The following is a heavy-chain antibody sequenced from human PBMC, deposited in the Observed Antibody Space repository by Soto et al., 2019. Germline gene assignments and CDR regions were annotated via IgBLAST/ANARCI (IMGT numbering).Heavy chain of an antibody. CDR2: INPNSGGT. V-gene: IGHV1-2*04. D-gene: IGHD3-22*01. CDR3: ARDGRYYDSSGEKRTAEYFQH. CDR1: GYTFTGYY. Sequence: QVQLVQSGAEVKKPGASVKVSCKASGYTFTGYYMHWVRQAPGQGLEWMGWINPNSGGTNYAQKFQGWVTMTRDTSISTAYMELSRLRSDDTAVYYCARDGRYYDSSGEKRTAEYFQHWGQGTLVTVSS. J-gene: IGHJ1*01.